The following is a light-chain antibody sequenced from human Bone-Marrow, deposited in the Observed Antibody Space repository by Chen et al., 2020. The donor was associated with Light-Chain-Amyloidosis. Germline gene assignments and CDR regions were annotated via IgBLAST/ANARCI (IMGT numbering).Light chain of an antibody. CDR2: DAS. CDR1: QDISNS. J-gene: IGKJ2*02. V-gene: IGKV1-33*01. Sequence: DIQMTQSPSSLSASVGDRVTITCQASQDISNSLNWYQHKPGKAPRLLIYDASNLETGVPSRFSGSGSGTHFTLTLSNLQPEDFATYYCQHYDNFPLCTFGHGTKVEMK. CDR3: QHYDNFPLCT.